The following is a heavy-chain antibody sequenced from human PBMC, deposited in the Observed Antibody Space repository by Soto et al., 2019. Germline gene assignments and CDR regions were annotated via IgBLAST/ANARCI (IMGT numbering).Heavy chain of an antibody. CDR3: ARERETYYDFWSGYYGSPNYWFDP. J-gene: IGHJ5*02. Sequence: SETLSLTCTVPGGSLSSYYWSWIRQPPGKGLEWIGYIYYSGSTNYNPSLKSRVTISVDTSKNQFSLKLSSVTAADTAVYYCARERETYYDFWSGYYGSPNYWFDPWGQGTLVTVSS. V-gene: IGHV4-59*01. CDR2: IYYSGST. CDR1: GGSLSSYY. D-gene: IGHD3-3*01.